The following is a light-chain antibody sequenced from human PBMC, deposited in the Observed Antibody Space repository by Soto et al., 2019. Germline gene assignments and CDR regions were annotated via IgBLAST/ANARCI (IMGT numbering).Light chain of an antibody. CDR2: DAS. CDR3: QQYNHWPLYT. V-gene: IGKV3-15*01. CDR1: QSVRRN. J-gene: IGKJ2*01. Sequence: EVVMTQSPATLSVSPGERATLSCRASQSVRRNLAWYQQRPGRAPRLLIHDASTRATNIPTRFSGSGSGTEFTLTISILQSEDFAVYYCQQYNHWPLYTFGQGTKLEIK.